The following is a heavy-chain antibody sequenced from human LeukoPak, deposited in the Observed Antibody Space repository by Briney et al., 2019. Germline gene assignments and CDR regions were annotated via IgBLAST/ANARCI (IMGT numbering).Heavy chain of an antibody. CDR1: GGTYSSYA. D-gene: IGHD1-26*01. CDR2: IIPILGIA. J-gene: IGHJ4*01. Sequence: ASVKDPLKASGGTYSSYAISWLRQAPGQGLEWMGRIIPILGIANYAQKFQGRVTITPDKSTSTAYMELSSLRSEDTAVYYCAGDPDNIASIVVYKVDYWG. V-gene: IGHV1-69*04. CDR3: AGDPDNIASIVVYKVDY.